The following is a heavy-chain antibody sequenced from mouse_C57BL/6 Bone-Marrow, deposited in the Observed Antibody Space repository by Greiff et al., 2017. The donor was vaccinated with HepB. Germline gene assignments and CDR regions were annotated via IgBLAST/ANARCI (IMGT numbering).Heavy chain of an antibody. Sequence: QVQLKQSGAELARPGASVKLSCKASGYTFTSYGISWVKQRTGQGLEWIGEIYPRSGNTYYNEKFKGKATLTADKSSSTAYMELRSLTSEDSAVYFCARNYGSSPFAYWGQGTLVTVSA. CDR2: IYPRSGNT. CDR1: GYTFTSYG. D-gene: IGHD1-1*01. CDR3: ARNYGSSPFAY. V-gene: IGHV1-81*01. J-gene: IGHJ3*01.